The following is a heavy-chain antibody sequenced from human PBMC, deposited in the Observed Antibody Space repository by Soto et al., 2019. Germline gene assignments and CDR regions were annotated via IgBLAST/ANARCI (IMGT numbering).Heavy chain of an antibody. CDR1: GFTFSSYG. Sequence: QVQLVESGGGVVQPGRSLRLSCAASGFTFSSYGMHWVRQAPGKGLEWVAVISYEGSNKYYADSVKGRFTISRDNSKNTLYLQMNSLRAEDTAVYYCAKDAREYCSSTSCYGGYNWFDPWGQGTLVTVSS. CDR3: AKDAREYCSSTSCYGGYNWFDP. D-gene: IGHD2-2*01. V-gene: IGHV3-30*18. CDR2: ISYEGSNK. J-gene: IGHJ5*02.